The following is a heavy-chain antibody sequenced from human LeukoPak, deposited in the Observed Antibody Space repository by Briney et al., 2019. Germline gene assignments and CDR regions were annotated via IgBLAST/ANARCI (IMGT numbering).Heavy chain of an antibody. CDR2: INHSGST. CDR3: ARSSSYVWGSYRYPFDY. D-gene: IGHD3-16*02. V-gene: IGHV4-34*01. J-gene: IGHJ4*02. Sequence: KPSETLSLTCAVYGGSFSGYYWSWIRQPPGKGLEWIGEINHSGSTNYNPSLKSRVTISVDTSKNQFSLKLSSVTAADTAVYYCARSSSYVWGSYRYPFDYWGQGTLVTVSS. CDR1: GGSFSGYY.